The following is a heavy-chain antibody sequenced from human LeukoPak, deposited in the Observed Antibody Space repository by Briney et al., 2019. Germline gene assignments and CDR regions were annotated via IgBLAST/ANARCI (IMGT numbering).Heavy chain of an antibody. J-gene: IGHJ4*02. Sequence: GGSLRLSCAASGFTFSDYYMSWIRQAPGKGLEWVSYISSSGSTIYYADSVKGRFTISRDNAKNSLYLQMNSLRAEDTAVYYCATQGLEVLRFLEWLTTPAGYWGQGTLVTVSS. D-gene: IGHD3-3*01. CDR1: GFTFSDYY. CDR2: ISSSGSTI. CDR3: ATQGLEVLRFLEWLTTPAGY. V-gene: IGHV3-11*04.